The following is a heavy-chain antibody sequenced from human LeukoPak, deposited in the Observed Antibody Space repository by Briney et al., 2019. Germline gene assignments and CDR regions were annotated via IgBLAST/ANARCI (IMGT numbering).Heavy chain of an antibody. V-gene: IGHV3-15*01. Sequence: GGSLRLSCAASGFTFIYAWMSWARQAPGKGLEWVGRIKSKVDGGTVDYAAPVKGRFTISRDDSENILYLQVDNLKTEDTGVYYCTCFTWGTSDYWGQGTLVTVSS. CDR1: GFTFIYAW. CDR2: IKSKVDGGTV. D-gene: IGHD3-16*01. J-gene: IGHJ4*02. CDR3: TCFTWGTSDY.